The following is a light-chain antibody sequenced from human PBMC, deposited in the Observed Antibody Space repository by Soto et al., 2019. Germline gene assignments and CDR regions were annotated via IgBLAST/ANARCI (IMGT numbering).Light chain of an antibody. V-gene: IGLV1-51*01. CDR1: SSNIGINY. Sequence: QSVLTQPPSVSAAPGQKVTISCSGSSSNIGINYVSWYQQFPGTAPKLLIYDNNKRPSGIPDRFSGSESGTSATLGITGLQTGDEADYYCGTWDTSLSAGVFGGGTQLTVL. CDR3: GTWDTSLSAGV. CDR2: DNN. J-gene: IGLJ2*01.